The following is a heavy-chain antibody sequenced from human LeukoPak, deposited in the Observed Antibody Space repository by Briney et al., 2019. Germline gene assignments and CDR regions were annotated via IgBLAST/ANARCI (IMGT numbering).Heavy chain of an antibody. CDR1: GGTFSSYA. CDR2: IIPIFGTA. Sequence: SVKVSCKASGGTFSSYAITWVRQAPGQGLEWMGDIIPIFGTANYAQKFHGRVTITTDESTSTVYMELSSLRSEDTAVYYCAKNEYGLDYYMDVWGKGITVTVSS. CDR3: AKNEYGLDYYMDV. V-gene: IGHV1-69*05. D-gene: IGHD4-17*01. J-gene: IGHJ6*03.